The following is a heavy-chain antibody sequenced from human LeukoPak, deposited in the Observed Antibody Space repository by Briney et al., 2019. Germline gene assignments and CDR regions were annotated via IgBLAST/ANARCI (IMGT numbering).Heavy chain of an antibody. V-gene: IGHV1-69*05. D-gene: IGHD2-15*01. Sequence: GASVKVSCKASGGTFSSYAISWVRQAPGQGLEWMGGIIPIFGTANSAQKFQGRVTITTDEPTSTAYMGLSSLRSEDTAVYYCARDPGGSCYGGCSEYFQHWGQGTLVTVSS. CDR3: ARDPGGSCYGGCSEYFQH. CDR2: IIPIFGTA. CDR1: GGTFSSYA. J-gene: IGHJ1*01.